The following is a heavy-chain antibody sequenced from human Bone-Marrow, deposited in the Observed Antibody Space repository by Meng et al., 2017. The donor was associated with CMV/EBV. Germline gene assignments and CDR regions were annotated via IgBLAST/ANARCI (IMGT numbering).Heavy chain of an antibody. CDR2: INPNSGGT. CDR1: GYTFTGYY. Sequence: ASVKVSCKASGYTFTGYYMHWVRQAPGQGLEWMGWINPNSGGTNYAQKFQGRVTMTRVTSISTAYMELSRLRSDDTAVYYCARDQVYYDFWSVVTPRWFMDVWGQGTTVTVSS. J-gene: IGHJ6*02. D-gene: IGHD3-3*01. CDR3: ARDQVYYDFWSVVTPRWFMDV. V-gene: IGHV1-2*02.